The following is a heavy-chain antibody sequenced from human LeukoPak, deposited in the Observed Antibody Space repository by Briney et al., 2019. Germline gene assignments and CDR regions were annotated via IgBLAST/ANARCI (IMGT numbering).Heavy chain of an antibody. J-gene: IGHJ4*02. CDR2: ISGSGGST. CDR1: GLTFSSYA. Sequence: GGSLRLSCAASGLTFSSYAMSWVRQAPGKGLEWVSAISGSGGSTYYADAVRGRFTISRDNSKNTVHLQLNGLRAEDTALYYCAPTRRRWLQSHLVYFDYWGKGTLVTVSS. CDR3: APTRRRWLQSHLVYFDY. D-gene: IGHD5-24*01. V-gene: IGHV3-23*01.